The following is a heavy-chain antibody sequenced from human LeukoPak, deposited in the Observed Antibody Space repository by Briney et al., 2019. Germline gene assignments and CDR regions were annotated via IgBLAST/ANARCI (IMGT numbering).Heavy chain of an antibody. V-gene: IGHV3-7*03. CDR2: INEDGSEK. CDR3: ARDRSFGI. J-gene: IGHJ4*02. CDR1: GFTLSGNW. Sequence: GSLRLSCAASGFTLSGNWMSWVRQAPGKGLQWVANINEDGSEKFYVASVKGRFTISRDNARNSLYLQMTGLRVEDTAVYYCARDRSFGIWGQGTLVSVSS. D-gene: IGHD3-3*01.